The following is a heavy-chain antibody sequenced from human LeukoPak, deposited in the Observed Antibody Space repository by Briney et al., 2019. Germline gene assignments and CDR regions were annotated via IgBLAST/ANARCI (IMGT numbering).Heavy chain of an antibody. CDR2: ISYDGSNK. CDR1: GFTFSSYA. J-gene: IGHJ4*02. Sequence: HPGGSLRLSCAASGFTFSSYAMNWVRQAPGKGLEWVAVISYDGSNKYYADSVKGRFTISRDNSKNTLYLQMNSLRAEDTAVYYCAKIPAIAAAGVDYWGQGTLVTVSS. V-gene: IGHV3-30*18. CDR3: AKIPAIAAAGVDY. D-gene: IGHD6-13*01.